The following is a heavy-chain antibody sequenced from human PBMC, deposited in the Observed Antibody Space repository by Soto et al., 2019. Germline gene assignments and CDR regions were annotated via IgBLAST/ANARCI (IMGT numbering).Heavy chain of an antibody. D-gene: IGHD3-22*01. Sequence: ASVKVSCKASGYTFTSYYMHWVRQAPGQGLEWMGMINPSGGSTSYAQKFQGRVTMTRDTSTSTVYTELSSLRSEDTAVYYCARAPPPQRGGYQYWGQGTLVTVSS. CDR2: INPSGGST. V-gene: IGHV1-46*01. CDR3: ARAPPPQRGGYQY. CDR1: GYTFTSYY. J-gene: IGHJ4*02.